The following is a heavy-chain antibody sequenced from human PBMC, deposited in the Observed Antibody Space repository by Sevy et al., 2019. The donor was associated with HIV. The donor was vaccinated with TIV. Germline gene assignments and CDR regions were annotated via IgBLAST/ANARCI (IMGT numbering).Heavy chain of an antibody. V-gene: IGHV3-30*03. CDR1: GFTFSSYG. CDR2: ILYDGSNK. D-gene: IGHD6-6*01. CDR3: ARGLAALPGYYYGMDV. Sequence: GGSLRLSCAASGFTFSSYGMHWVRQAPGKGLEWVAVILYDGSNKYYADSVKGRLTISRDNSKNTLYLQMNSLRAGDTAVYYCARGLAALPGYYYGMDVWGQGTAVTVSS. J-gene: IGHJ6*02.